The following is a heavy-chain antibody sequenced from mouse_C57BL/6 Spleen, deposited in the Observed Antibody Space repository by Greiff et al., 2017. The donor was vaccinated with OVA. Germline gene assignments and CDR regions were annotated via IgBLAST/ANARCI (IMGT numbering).Heavy chain of an antibody. J-gene: IGHJ2*01. CDR3: ARWDYFDD. Sequence: QVQLQQSGAELVRPGASVKLSCKASGYTFTDYYINWVKQRPGQGLEWIARIYPGSGNTYYNEKLKGKATLTAEKSSSTAYMQLSSLTSEDSAVYFCARWDYFDDWGQGTTLTVSS. CDR1: GYTFTDYY. V-gene: IGHV1-76*01. CDR2: IYPGSGNT.